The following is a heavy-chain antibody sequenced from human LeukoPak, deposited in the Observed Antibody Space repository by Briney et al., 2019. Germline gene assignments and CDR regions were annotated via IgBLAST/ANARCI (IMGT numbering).Heavy chain of an antibody. V-gene: IGHV4-59*01. Sequence: SETLSLTCTVSGGSIRSYYWSWIRQPPGKGLEWIGYIYYSGSTNYNPSLKSRVTISVDTSKNQFSLKLSSVTAADTAVYYCARDRPSGITMVRGVRYGMDVWGQGTTVTASS. CDR3: ARDRPSGITMVRGVRYGMDV. D-gene: IGHD3-10*01. J-gene: IGHJ6*02. CDR2: IYYSGST. CDR1: GGSIRSYY.